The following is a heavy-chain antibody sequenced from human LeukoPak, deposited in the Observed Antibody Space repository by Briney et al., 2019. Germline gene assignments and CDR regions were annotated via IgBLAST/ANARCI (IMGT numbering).Heavy chain of an antibody. CDR2: ISGSGGST. Sequence: GGPLRLSCAASGFTFSSYAMSWVRQAPGKGLEWVSAISGSGGSTYYADSVKGRFTISRDNSRNTLYLQMNSLRAEDTAVYYCARAQAFVGANPGDYWGQGTLVTVSS. CDR3: ARAQAFVGANPGDY. CDR1: GFTFSSYA. D-gene: IGHD1-26*01. J-gene: IGHJ4*02. V-gene: IGHV3-23*01.